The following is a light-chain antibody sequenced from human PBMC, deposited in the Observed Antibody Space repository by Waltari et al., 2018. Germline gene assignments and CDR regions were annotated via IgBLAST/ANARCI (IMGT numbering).Light chain of an antibody. CDR3: NSYAGSSSWV. J-gene: IGLJ3*02. CDR2: DVS. V-gene: IGLV2-14*03. Sequence: QSALTQPASVSGSPGQSITISCPGTSRHIGFYNYVPWYQQHPGKAPKLMIYDVSERPSGVSNRFSGSKSGNTASLTISGLQAEDEADYYCNSYAGSSSWVFGGGTKLTVL. CDR1: SRHIGFYNY.